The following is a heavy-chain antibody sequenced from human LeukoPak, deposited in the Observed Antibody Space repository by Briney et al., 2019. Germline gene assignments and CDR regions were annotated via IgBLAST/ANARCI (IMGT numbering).Heavy chain of an antibody. CDR1: GFTFSSYS. D-gene: IGHD1-26*01. CDR2: ISSSSSYI. V-gene: IGHV3-21*01. J-gene: IGHJ1*01. Sequence: PGGSLRLSCVASGFTFSSYSMNWVRQAPGKGLEWVSSISSSSSYICYADSVKGRFTISRDNAKNSLYLQMNSLRAEDTAVYYCARRPLYSGSYSTWGQGTLVTASS. CDR3: ARRPLYSGSYST.